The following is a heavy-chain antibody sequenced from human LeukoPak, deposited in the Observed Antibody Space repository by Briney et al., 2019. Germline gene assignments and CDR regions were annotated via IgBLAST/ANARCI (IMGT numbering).Heavy chain of an antibody. V-gene: IGHV4-34*01. CDR2: INHSGNT. Sequence: PSETLSLTCAVYGGSFSGYYRSWIRQPPGKGLEWIGEINHSGNTNYNPSLKSRVTISVDMSKNQFSLKLSSVTAADTAVYYCARVVEVDYVWGSYRSFDYWGQGTLGTVSS. D-gene: IGHD3-16*02. J-gene: IGHJ4*02. CDR3: ARVVEVDYVWGSYRSFDY. CDR1: GGSFSGYY.